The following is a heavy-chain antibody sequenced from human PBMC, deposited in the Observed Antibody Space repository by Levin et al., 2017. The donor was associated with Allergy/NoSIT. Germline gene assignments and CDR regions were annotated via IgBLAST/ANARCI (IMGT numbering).Heavy chain of an antibody. J-gene: IGHJ4*02. CDR2: ISYDGSNK. D-gene: IGHD2-2*01. CDR3: AKDLSPPKNDIVVVPAAASDY. Sequence: GGSLRLSCAASGFTFSSYGMHWVRQAPGKGLEWVAVISYDGSNKYYADSVKGRFTISRDNSKNTLYLQMNSLRAEDTAVYYCAKDLSPPKNDIVVVPAAASDYWGQGTLVTVSS. CDR1: GFTFSSYG. V-gene: IGHV3-30*18.